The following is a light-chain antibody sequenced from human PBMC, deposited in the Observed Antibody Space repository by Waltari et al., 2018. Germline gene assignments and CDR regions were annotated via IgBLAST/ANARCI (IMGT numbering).Light chain of an antibody. Sequence: EIVLTQSPATLSVSAGDRATLSCRASQSVSTNLAWYQQKPGKAPRLLIYDASTRATSIPARFSGSGSGTEFTLTITSLQSEDFAVYYCQQYHIWWTFGQGTKVEIK. CDR1: QSVSTN. V-gene: IGKV3-15*01. CDR2: DAS. J-gene: IGKJ1*01. CDR3: QQYHIWWT.